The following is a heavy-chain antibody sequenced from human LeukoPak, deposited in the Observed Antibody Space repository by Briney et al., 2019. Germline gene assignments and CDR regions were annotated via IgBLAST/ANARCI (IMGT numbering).Heavy chain of an antibody. CDR1: GFTFSDYY. D-gene: IGHD6-19*01. Sequence: PGGSLRLSCAASGFTFSDYYMSWIRQAPGKGLEWVSSISGSGHSTDYADSVKGRFTISRYSSKSTVYLQMNSLRAEDTAVYYCAKVAQHRYNGGRDQEYFHHWGQGTLVTVSS. CDR3: AKVAQHRYNGGRDQEYFHH. CDR2: ISGSGHST. J-gene: IGHJ1*01. V-gene: IGHV3-23*01.